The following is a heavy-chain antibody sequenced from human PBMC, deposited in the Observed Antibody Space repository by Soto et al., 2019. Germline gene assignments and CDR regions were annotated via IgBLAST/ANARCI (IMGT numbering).Heavy chain of an antibody. Sequence: QVQLVQSGAEVKKPGASVKVSCKASGYTFTSYAMHWVRQAPGQRLEWMGWINAGNGNTKYSQKFQGRVTLTRDTSASTAYMELSSLRSEDTAVYYCARSPGTSQLPFDYWGQGTLVTVSS. CDR2: INAGNGNT. J-gene: IGHJ4*02. CDR1: GYTFTSYA. D-gene: IGHD1-1*01. V-gene: IGHV1-3*01. CDR3: ARSPGTSQLPFDY.